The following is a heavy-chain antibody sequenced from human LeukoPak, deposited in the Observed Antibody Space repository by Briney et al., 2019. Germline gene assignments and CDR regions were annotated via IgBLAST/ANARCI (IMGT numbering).Heavy chain of an antibody. V-gene: IGHV3-23*01. CDR2: ISGSGGST. D-gene: IGHD2-2*01. Sequence: GGSLRLSCAASGFTFSSYAMSWVRQAPGKGLEWVSAISGSGGSTYYADSVKGRFTISRDNSKNTLYLQMNSLRAEDTAVYYCAKDQSDIVVVPAALSWGQGTLVTVSS. CDR3: AKDQSDIVVVPAALS. J-gene: IGHJ5*02. CDR1: GFTFSSYA.